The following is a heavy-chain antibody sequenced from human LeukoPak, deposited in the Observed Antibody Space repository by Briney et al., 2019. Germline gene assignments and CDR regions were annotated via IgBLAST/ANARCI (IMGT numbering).Heavy chain of an antibody. V-gene: IGHV3-15*01. J-gene: IGHJ4*02. Sequence: GGSLRLSCAASGFTFSDAWMSWARQAPGEGLEGGGRIKSKTDGGPTDHAAPRKGRFTISRDESKNTRYLQTDSLKIEDTTAYYCARSSADSGSQYYFDSSGPGALVTVS. CDR1: GFTFSDAW. CDR2: IKSKTDGGPT. CDR3: ARSSADSGSQYYFDS. D-gene: IGHD3-22*01.